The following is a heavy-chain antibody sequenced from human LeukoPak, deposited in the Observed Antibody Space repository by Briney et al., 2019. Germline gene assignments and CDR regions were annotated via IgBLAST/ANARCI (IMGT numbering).Heavy chain of an antibody. J-gene: IGHJ4*02. V-gene: IGHV1-2*02. Sequence: GASVKVSCKASGYTFTGSYMHWVRQAPGQGLEWMGWIDPNSGGTNYAQTFQGRVTMTRDTSVSTAYMELRSLRSDDTAFYYCARRTYSSSSSLFDYWGQGTLVTVSS. CDR2: IDPNSGGT. D-gene: IGHD6-6*01. CDR3: ARRTYSSSSSLFDY. CDR1: GYTFTGSY.